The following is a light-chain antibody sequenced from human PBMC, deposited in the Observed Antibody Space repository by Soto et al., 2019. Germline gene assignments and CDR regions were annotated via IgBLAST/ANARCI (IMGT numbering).Light chain of an antibody. J-gene: IGKJ4*01. CDR3: QKYDSVLLV. V-gene: IGKV1-27*01. Sequence: DIQMTQSPSSLSASVGDRVTITCRASQAINNYVAWYQQKPGQCPQLLIYAASTLQSGVPSRFCGSGSGTDFTLTISSLQPEDVATYYCQKYDSVLLVFGGGTKVDIK. CDR1: QAINNY. CDR2: AAS.